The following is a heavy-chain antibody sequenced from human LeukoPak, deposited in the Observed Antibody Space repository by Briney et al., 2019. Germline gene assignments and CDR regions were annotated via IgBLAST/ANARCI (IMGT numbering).Heavy chain of an antibody. CDR2: ISGSGGST. J-gene: IGHJ6*03. CDR1: GFTFSSYA. V-gene: IGHV3-23*01. Sequence: GGSLRLSCAASGFTFSSYAMSWVRQAPGKGLEWVSAISGSGGSTYYADSVKGRFTISRDNSKNTLYLQMNSLRAEDTAVYYRAKSRRENYYYYMDVWGKGTTVTVSS. D-gene: IGHD2-2*01. CDR3: AKSRRENYYYYMDV.